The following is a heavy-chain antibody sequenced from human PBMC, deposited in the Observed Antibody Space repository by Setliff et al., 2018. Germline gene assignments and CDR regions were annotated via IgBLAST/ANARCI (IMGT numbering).Heavy chain of an antibody. CDR2: ITTDGRST. CDR1: GFTFSTHS. J-gene: IGHJ2*01. Sequence: PGASLKISCAASGFTFSTHSMSWVRQAPGKGLEWVSHITTDGRSTNYADSERGRFTIARDNARNSLFLQMSSLRAEDTAVYYCARSLGIRDYSYFDLWGRGTLVTVSS. D-gene: IGHD5-12*01. CDR3: ARSLGIRDYSYFDL. V-gene: IGHV3-23*01.